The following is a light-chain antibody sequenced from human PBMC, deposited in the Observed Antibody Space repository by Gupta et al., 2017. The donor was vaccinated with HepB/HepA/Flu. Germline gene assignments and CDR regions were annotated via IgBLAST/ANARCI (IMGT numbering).Light chain of an antibody. V-gene: IGLV2-23*02. CDR2: EVT. J-gene: IGLJ1*01. CDR3: CSYAGSATFV. Sequence: QSALTQPASVSGSPGQSITVSCTGTSSDVGSYNLVSWYQQHPGKAHKVMIYEVTKRPSGVSNRFSGSVSGNTASLTISGLLAEDEADYYCCSYAGSATFVFGTGTKVTVL. CDR1: SSDVGSYNL.